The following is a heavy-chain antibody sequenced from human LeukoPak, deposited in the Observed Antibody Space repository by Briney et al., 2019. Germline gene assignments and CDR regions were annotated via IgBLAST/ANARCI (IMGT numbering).Heavy chain of an antibody. V-gene: IGHV4-4*07. CDR2: IYTSGST. Sequence: SETLSLTCTVSGGSMSSYHWSWTRQPAGKGLEWIGLIYTSGSTNYNPSLKSRVTMSVDTSKNQFSLKLSSVTAADTALYYCARTYSSAWYWFDYWGQGALVTVSS. CDR1: GGSMSSYH. J-gene: IGHJ4*02. D-gene: IGHD6-13*01. CDR3: ARTYSSAWYWFDY.